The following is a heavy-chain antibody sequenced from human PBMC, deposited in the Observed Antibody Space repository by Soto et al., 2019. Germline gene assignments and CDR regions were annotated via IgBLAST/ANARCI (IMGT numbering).Heavy chain of an antibody. V-gene: IGHV4-30-4*01. CDR1: GGSISSGDYY. D-gene: IGHD6-13*01. Sequence: QVQLQESGPGLVKPSQTLSLNCTVSGGSISSGDYYWSWIRQPPGKGLEWIGSIYYSGSTYSNPSLKRRVTISVDTSKNQFSLKLKSVTAAGTAVYYCASRHSRPYFDYCGQGTLGTVSS. CDR2: IYYSGST. J-gene: IGHJ4*02. CDR3: ASRHSRPYFDY.